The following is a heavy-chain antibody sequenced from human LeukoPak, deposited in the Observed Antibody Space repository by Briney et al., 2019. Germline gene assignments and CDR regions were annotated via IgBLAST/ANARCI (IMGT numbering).Heavy chain of an antibody. CDR3: ASWVVRPAGAFDI. CDR2: IIPIFGTA. Sequence: GASVKVSCKASGGTFSSYAISWVRQAPGQGLEWMGGIIPIFGTANYAQKFQGRVTITADESTSTAYMELSSLRSEDTAVYYCASWVVRPAGAFDIWGQGTMVTVSS. V-gene: IGHV1-69*01. D-gene: IGHD2-2*01. CDR1: GGTFSSYA. J-gene: IGHJ3*02.